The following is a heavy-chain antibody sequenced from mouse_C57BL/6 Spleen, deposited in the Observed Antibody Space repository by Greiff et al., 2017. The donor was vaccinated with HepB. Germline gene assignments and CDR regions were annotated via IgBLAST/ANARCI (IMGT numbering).Heavy chain of an antibody. Sequence: DVQLVESGGGLVKPGGSLKLSCAASRFTFSSYAMSWVRQTPEKRLEWVATISDGGSYTYYPDNVKGRFTISRDNAKNNLYLQMSHLKSEDTAMYYCARDHGNSAWFAYWGQGTLVTVSA. CDR2: ISDGGSYT. V-gene: IGHV5-4*01. CDR3: ARDHGNSAWFAY. CDR1: RFTFSSYA. D-gene: IGHD2-1*01. J-gene: IGHJ3*01.